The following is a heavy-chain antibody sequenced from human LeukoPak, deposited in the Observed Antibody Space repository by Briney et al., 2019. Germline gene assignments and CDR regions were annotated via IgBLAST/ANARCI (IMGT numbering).Heavy chain of an antibody. CDR3: AGAGDYDYYYYGMDV. CDR1: GFTFSSYS. CDR2: ISSSSSYV. J-gene: IGHJ6*02. Sequence: GGSLRLSCAASGFTFSSYSMNWVRQAPGKGLEWVSSISSSSSYVYYADSVKGRFTISRDNAKNSLYLQMNSLRAEDTAVYYCAGAGDYDYYYYGMDVWGQGTTATVSS. D-gene: IGHD4-17*01. V-gene: IGHV3-21*01.